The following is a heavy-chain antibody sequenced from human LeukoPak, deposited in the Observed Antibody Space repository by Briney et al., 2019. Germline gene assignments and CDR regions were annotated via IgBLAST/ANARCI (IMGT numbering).Heavy chain of an antibody. CDR3: ARDREEYNY. CDR2: ISSSGSTI. V-gene: IGHV3-48*03. Sequence: GGSLRLSCAASGFTFSSYEMNWVRQAPGKGLKWVSYISSSGSTIYYADSVKGRFTISRDNAKNSLYLQTNSLRAEDTAVYYCARDREEYNYWGQGTLVTVSS. D-gene: IGHD6-6*01. CDR1: GFTFSSYE. J-gene: IGHJ4*02.